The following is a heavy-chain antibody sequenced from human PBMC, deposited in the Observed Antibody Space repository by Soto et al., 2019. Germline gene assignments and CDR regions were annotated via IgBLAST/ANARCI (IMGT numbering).Heavy chain of an antibody. J-gene: IGHJ4*02. D-gene: IGHD2-2*01. V-gene: IGHV3-23*01. CDR2: ITGSDGNT. CDR1: GFTFSSYA. Sequence: EVQLLESGVGLVQPGGSLRLSCAASGFTFSSYAMSWVRQAPGKGLEWVSAITGSDGNTYYADSVKGRFTISRDNSKNTLYLQMNSLRADDTAVYYCAKTVSTTWAFDYWGQGTLVTVSS. CDR3: AKTVSTTWAFDY.